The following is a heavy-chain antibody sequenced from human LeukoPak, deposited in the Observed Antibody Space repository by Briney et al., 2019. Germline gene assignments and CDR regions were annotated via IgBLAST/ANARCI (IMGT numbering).Heavy chain of an antibody. CDR1: GFTLSNYW. V-gene: IGHV3-74*03. Sequence: GGSLRLSCAASGFTLSNYWMYWVRQAPGKGLVWVSRIKNDGSITTYADSVKGRFTISRDNAKDTLYLQMNGLRVDDTAVYYCASTPNTGWYEDYWGQGTVVTVSS. CDR3: ASTPNTGWYEDY. D-gene: IGHD6-19*01. J-gene: IGHJ4*02. CDR2: IKNDGSIT.